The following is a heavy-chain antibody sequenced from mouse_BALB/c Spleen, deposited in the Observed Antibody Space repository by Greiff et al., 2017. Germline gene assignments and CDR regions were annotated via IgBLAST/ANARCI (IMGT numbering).Heavy chain of an antibody. D-gene: IGHD2-10*02. CDR2: ISSGSSTI. V-gene: IGHV5-17*02. J-gene: IGHJ2*01. CDR1: GFTFSSFG. Sequence: EVKLVESGGGLVQPGGSRKLSCAASGFTFSSFGMHWVRQAPEKGLEWVAYISSGSSTIYYADTVKGRFTISRDNPKNTLFLQMTSLRSEDTAMYYCARGYGPDYWGQGTTLTVSS. CDR3: ARGYGPDY.